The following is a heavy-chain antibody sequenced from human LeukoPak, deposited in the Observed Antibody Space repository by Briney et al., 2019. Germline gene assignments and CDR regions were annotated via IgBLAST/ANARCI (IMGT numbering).Heavy chain of an antibody. V-gene: IGHV3-9*01. Sequence: GGSLRLSCAASGFTFDDYAMHWVRQAPGKGLEWVSGISWNSGSIGYADSVKGRFTISRDNAKNSLYLQMNSLRAEDTALYYCAKDIADGPWGYYGMDVWGQGTTVTVSS. D-gene: IGHD7-27*01. CDR2: ISWNSGSI. J-gene: IGHJ6*02. CDR1: GFTFDDYA. CDR3: AKDIADGPWGYYGMDV.